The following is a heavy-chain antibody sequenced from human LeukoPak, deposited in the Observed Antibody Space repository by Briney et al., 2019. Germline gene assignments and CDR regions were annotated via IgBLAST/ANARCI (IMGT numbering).Heavy chain of an antibody. J-gene: IGHJ5*02. CDR3: ARDPSPSGWPANWFDP. CDR1: GDSVSSNSAA. D-gene: IGHD6-19*01. Sequence: SQTLSLTCAISGDSVSSNSAAWNWIRQSPSRGLEWLGRTYYRSKWYNDYAVSVKSRITINPDTSKNQFSLQLNSVTPEDTAVYYCARDPSPSGWPANWFDPWGQGALVTVSS. CDR2: TYYRSKWYN. V-gene: IGHV6-1*01.